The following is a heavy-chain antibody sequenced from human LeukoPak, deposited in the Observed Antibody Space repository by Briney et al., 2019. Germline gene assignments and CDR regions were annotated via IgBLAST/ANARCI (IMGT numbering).Heavy chain of an antibody. D-gene: IGHD1-14*01. CDR3: ARDKGNHPYNCFDP. J-gene: IGHJ5*02. Sequence: GGSLRLSCAASGFTFNNYAMHWVRQAPGKGLEWVTTIWYDGSNKYYGDSVKGRFTISRDNSKSTLYLQMNSLRAEDTAVYYCARDKGNHPYNCFDPWGQGTLVTVSS. CDR1: GFTFNNYA. CDR2: IWYDGSNK. V-gene: IGHV3-33*01.